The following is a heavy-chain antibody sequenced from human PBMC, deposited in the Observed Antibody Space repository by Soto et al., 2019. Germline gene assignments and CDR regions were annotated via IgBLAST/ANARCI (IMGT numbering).Heavy chain of an antibody. D-gene: IGHD3-22*01. CDR3: ARDLMPNDRGLGDLAY. CDR1: GFTFNKYS. V-gene: IGHV3-21*06. Sequence: EVRLVESGGGLVKPGGSLRLSCAASGFTFNKYSMNWVRQAPGKGLEWVSSITSKTGDQYYADSVKGRFIISRDNTKNSLSLQVTSLRDEDTAVHYCARDLMPNDRGLGDLAYWGQGTLVTVSS. CDR2: ITSKTGDQ. J-gene: IGHJ4*02.